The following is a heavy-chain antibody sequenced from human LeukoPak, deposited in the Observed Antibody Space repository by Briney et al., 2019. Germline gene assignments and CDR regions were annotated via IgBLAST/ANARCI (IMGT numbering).Heavy chain of an antibody. J-gene: IGHJ4*02. CDR3: ARPRITMVRGVSAFDY. V-gene: IGHV4-34*01. CDR2: INHSGST. D-gene: IGHD3-10*01. CDR1: GGSFSGYY. Sequence: PSETLSLTCAVYGGSFSGYYWSWIRQPPGKGLEWIGEINHSGSTNYNPSLKSRVTISVDTSKNQFSLKLSSVTAADTAVYYCARPRITMVRGVSAFDYWGQGTLVTVSS.